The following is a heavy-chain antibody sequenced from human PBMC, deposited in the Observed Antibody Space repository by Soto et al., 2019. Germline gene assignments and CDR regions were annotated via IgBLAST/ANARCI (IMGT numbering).Heavy chain of an antibody. V-gene: IGHV4-59*07. CDR3: ARGPGDYYDSSGQLDY. CDR2: IYYSGST. J-gene: IGHJ4*02. Sequence: SDTLSLNRTGCGGSLSSYYWSLIQPPPRKGLEWIGYIYYSGSTNYNPSLKSRVTISVDTSKNQFSLKLSSVTAADTAVYYCARGPGDYYDSSGQLDYWGQGTLVTVSS. D-gene: IGHD3-22*01. CDR1: GGSLSSYY.